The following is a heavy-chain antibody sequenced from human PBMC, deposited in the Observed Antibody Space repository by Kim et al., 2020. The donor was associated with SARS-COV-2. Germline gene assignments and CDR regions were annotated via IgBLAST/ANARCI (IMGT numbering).Heavy chain of an antibody. J-gene: IGHJ4*02. V-gene: IGHV7-4-1*02. CDR2: TNTNTGNP. CDR3: ARGGTRNVAATVY. D-gene: IGHD5-12*01. Sequence: ASVKVSCKASGYTFTSNAMNWVRQAPGQGLEWMGWTNTNTGNPTYAQDFTGRFVFSLDTSVSTAYLQISSLEAEDTAVYYCARGGTRNVAATVYWGQGTLVTVSS. CDR1: GYTFTSNA.